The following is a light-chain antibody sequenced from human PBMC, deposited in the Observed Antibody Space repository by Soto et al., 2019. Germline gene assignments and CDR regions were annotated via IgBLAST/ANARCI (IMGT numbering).Light chain of an antibody. Sequence: RVTQSPSSVSASVGDRVTNTCQTSKDISSSVVWYQQKPGKAPNLLIFSASALHRGVPPRFSGSGSGTTFTLTVSSLQPEDFATYYCQQADSFPWTVGQGTKVDIK. CDR2: SAS. V-gene: IGKV1D-12*01. CDR1: KDISSS. J-gene: IGKJ1*01. CDR3: QQADSFPWT.